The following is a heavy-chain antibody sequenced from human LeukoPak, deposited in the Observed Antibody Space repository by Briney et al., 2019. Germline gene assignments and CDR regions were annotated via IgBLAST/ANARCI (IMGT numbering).Heavy chain of an antibody. J-gene: IGHJ4*02. CDR1: GFTFSSNE. CDR3: ARDWFVD. V-gene: IGHV3-48*03. CDR2: INSGGTII. Sequence: GSLRLSCAASGFTFSSNEMNWVRQAPGKGLGWVSYINSGGTIIYYADSVRGRFTISRDIAKNSLYLQMNSLRAEDTAVYYCARDWFVDWDQGTLVIVSS.